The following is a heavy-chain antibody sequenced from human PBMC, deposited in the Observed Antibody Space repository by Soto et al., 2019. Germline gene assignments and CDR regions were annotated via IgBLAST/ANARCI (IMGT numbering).Heavy chain of an antibody. Sequence: SETLSLTCAVYGGSFSGYYWSWIRQPPGKGLEWIGEINHSGSTNYNPSLKSRVTISVDTSKNQFSLKLSSVTAADTAVYYCARDYPYYYDNSGYSGYFDYWGQGTLVTVSS. CDR2: INHSGST. D-gene: IGHD3-22*01. V-gene: IGHV4-34*01. CDR1: GGSFSGYY. J-gene: IGHJ4*02. CDR3: ARDYPYYYDNSGYSGYFDY.